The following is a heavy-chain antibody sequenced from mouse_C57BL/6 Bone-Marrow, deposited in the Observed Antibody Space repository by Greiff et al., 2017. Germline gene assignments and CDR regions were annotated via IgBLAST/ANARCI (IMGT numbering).Heavy chain of an antibody. Sequence: EVQLQQSGPELVQPGASVKISCKASGYTFTDYYMNWVKQSHGKSLEWIGDINPNNGGTSYNQKFKGKATLTVDKSSSTAYMELRSLTSEDSAVYYCARDNYDYDGVYFDYWGQGTTLTVSS. CDR3: ARDNYDYDGVYFDY. CDR1: GYTFTDYY. CDR2: INPNNGGT. D-gene: IGHD2-4*01. J-gene: IGHJ2*01. V-gene: IGHV1-26*01.